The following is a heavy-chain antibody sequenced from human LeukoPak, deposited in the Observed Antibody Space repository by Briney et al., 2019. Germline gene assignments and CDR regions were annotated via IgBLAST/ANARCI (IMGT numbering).Heavy chain of an antibody. CDR3: AKVRGDGDYGYYFDY. J-gene: IGHJ4*02. CDR2: ISYDGSNK. D-gene: IGHD4-17*01. Sequence: PGGSLRLSCAASGFTFSSYAMHWVRQAPGKGLEWVAVISYDGSNKYYADSVKGRFTISRDNSKNTLYLQMNSLRAEDTAVYYCAKVRGDGDYGYYFDYWGQGTLVTVSS. V-gene: IGHV3-30-3*01. CDR1: GFTFSSYA.